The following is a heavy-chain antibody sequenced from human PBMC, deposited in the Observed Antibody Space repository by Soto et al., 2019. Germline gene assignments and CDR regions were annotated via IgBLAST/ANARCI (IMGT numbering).Heavy chain of an antibody. CDR1: GGSFSGYY. CDR3: ARAGNMAFGWVGVPDDYYGMDV. V-gene: IGHV4-34*01. CDR2: INHSGST. D-gene: IGHD1-26*01. Sequence: QVQLQQWGAGLLKPSETLSLTCAVYGGSFSGYYWSWIRQPPGKGLEWIGEINHSGSTNYNPSLKSRITISVDTTKSQFCLKRSSVPAAGTAVYYCARAGNMAFGWVGVPDDYYGMDVWGQGTTVTVSS. J-gene: IGHJ6*02.